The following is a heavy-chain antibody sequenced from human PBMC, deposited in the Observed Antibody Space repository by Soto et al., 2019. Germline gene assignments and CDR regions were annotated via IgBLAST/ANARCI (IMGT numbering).Heavy chain of an antibody. Sequence: QVQLVESGGGVVQPGRSLRLSCAASRFTFSSYDMHWVRQAPGKGLEWVTFISYDGSNKYYADSVKGRFTISRDNSKNTLYLQMNSLRAEDTAVYYCAKGGHSSGWPNNWFDPWGQGTLVTVSS. CDR3: AKGGHSSGWPNNWFDP. J-gene: IGHJ5*02. CDR1: RFTFSSYD. D-gene: IGHD6-19*01. V-gene: IGHV3-30*18. CDR2: ISYDGSNK.